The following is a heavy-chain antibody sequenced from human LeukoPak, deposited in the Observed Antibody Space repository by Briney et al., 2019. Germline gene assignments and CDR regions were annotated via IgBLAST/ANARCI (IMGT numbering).Heavy chain of an antibody. Sequence: GGSLRLSXAXSGFTFSSYWMSWVRQVPGKGLECVANINQDGHENHYVDSVKGRFTISRDDVQNSLYLQMNSLRADDTAVYYCARGGRYYLGYWGQGTLVXX. J-gene: IGHJ4*02. CDR2: INQDGHEN. CDR1: GFTFSSYW. V-gene: IGHV3-7*01. CDR3: ARGGRYYLGY.